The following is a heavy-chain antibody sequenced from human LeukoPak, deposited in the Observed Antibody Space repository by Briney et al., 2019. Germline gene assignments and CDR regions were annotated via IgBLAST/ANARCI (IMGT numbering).Heavy chain of an antibody. Sequence: SETLSLTCAVSGYSISSGYYWGWIRQPPGKGLEWIGSIYHSGSTNYNPSLKSRVTISVDTSKNQFSLKLNSVTAADTAVYYCARTYYYDSSGYYDWGQGTLVTVSS. CDR2: IYHSGST. D-gene: IGHD3-22*01. J-gene: IGHJ4*02. V-gene: IGHV4-38-2*01. CDR3: ARTYYYDSSGYYD. CDR1: GYSISSGYY.